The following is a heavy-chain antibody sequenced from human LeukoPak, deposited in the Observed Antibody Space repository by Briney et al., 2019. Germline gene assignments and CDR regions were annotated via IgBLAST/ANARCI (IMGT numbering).Heavy chain of an antibody. Sequence: GASVTVSCKASGYTFTSYYMHWVRQAPGQGLEWMGIINPSGGSTSYAQKFQGRVTMTRDTSTSTVYMELSSLRSEDTAVYYCAREFYQQLVFDYWGQGTLVTVSS. J-gene: IGHJ4*02. CDR2: INPSGGST. CDR3: AREFYQQLVFDY. CDR1: GYTFTSYY. D-gene: IGHD6-6*01. V-gene: IGHV1-46*01.